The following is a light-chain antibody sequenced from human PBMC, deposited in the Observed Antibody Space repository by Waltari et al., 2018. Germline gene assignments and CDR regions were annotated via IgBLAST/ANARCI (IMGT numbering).Light chain of an antibody. CDR1: QSLLYSSNNKNY. CDR3: QQYYSTPYS. Sequence: DIVMTQSPDSLAVSLGERVTINCKSSQSLLYSSNNKNYLAWYQQKPGQAPKLLIHWASTRESGVPNRFSGSGSGTDFTLTISGLQAEDVAVYYCQQYYSTPYSFGQGTKVEIK. V-gene: IGKV4-1*01. CDR2: WAS. J-gene: IGKJ2*03.